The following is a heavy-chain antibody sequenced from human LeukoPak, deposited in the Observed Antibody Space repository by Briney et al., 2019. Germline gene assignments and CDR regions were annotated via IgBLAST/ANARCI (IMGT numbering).Heavy chain of an antibody. CDR1: GFTFDDYA. Sequence: GRSLRLSCAASGFTFDDYAMHWVRQAPGKGLEWVSGISWNSGSIGYADSVKGRFTISRDNAKNSLYLQMNSLRAEDTALYYCAKGGALKYSSSVNGSYPPPTVNKPKYYYYYYGMDVWGQGTTVTVSS. V-gene: IGHV3-9*01. CDR3: AKGGALKYSSSVNGSYPPPTVNKPKYYYYYYGMDV. J-gene: IGHJ6*02. CDR2: ISWNSGSI. D-gene: IGHD6-13*01.